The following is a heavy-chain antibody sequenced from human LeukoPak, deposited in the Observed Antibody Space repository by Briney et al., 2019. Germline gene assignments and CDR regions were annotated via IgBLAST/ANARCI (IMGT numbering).Heavy chain of an antibody. J-gene: IGHJ4*02. V-gene: IGHV3-48*01. CDR1: GFSFSSYS. Sequence: GGSLRLSCAASGFSFSSYSMNWVRQAPGKGLEWVSYISSSSSTMYYADSVKGRFTISRDNAKNSLYLQMNSLRAEDTAVYYCARVTWQPEYFDYWGQGTLVTVSS. CDR2: ISSSSSTM. D-gene: IGHD5-12*01. CDR3: ARVTWQPEYFDY.